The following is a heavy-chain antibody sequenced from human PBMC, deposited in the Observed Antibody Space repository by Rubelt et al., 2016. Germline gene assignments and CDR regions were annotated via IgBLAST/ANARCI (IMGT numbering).Heavy chain of an antibody. CDR1: GGTFSSYA. CDR3: ASPPYDMLTGYDYYYGMDV. D-gene: IGHD3-9*01. J-gene: IGHJ6*02. V-gene: IGHV1-69*06. CDR2: IIPIFGPA. Sequence: QVQLVQSGAEVKKPGSSVKVSCKASGGTFSSYALSWVRQAPGQGLEWMGGIIPIFGPANYAQKFQGGVPITADKSTSTVYMGLSSLRSEDTAVYYCASPPYDMLTGYDYYYGMDVWGQGTTVTVSS.